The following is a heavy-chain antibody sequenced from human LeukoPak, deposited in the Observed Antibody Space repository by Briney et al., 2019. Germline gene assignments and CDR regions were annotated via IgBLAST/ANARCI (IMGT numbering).Heavy chain of an antibody. CDR2: INPRTGDR. Sequence: ASVKVSCKASGYTFTSHDINWVGQASGQGPEWMGWINPRTGDRGYAQKFQGRVTITRSTSMNTAYMELSSLRSEDTAVYYCARDHSGSYYYFDYWGQGTLVTVSS. J-gene: IGHJ4*02. D-gene: IGHD1-26*01. V-gene: IGHV1-8*01. CDR1: GYTFTSHD. CDR3: ARDHSGSYYYFDY.